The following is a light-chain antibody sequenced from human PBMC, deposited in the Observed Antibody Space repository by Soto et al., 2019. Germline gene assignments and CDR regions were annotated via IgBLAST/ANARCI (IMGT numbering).Light chain of an antibody. J-gene: IGKJ4*01. V-gene: IGKV1-9*01. CDR2: AAS. Sequence: DIQLTQSPSFLSASVVDRVTITCRASQDISDYLAWYQQRPGKAPKLLIYAASTLQSGVPSRFSGSGSGTEFTLTISSLQPEDFATYSCQQLNSYPLTFGGGTKVDI. CDR1: QDISDY. CDR3: QQLNSYPLT.